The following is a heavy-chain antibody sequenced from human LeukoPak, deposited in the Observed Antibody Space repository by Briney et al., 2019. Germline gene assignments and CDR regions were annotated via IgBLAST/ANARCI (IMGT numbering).Heavy chain of an antibody. Sequence: GGSLRLSCAASGFTFSSYAMSWVRQAPGKGLEWVSAISGSGGSTYYADSVKGRFTISRDNSKNTLYLQTNSLRAEDTAVYHCAKDLAIYGVVNDYWGQGTLVTVSS. CDR1: GFTFSSYA. J-gene: IGHJ4*02. CDR3: AKDLAIYGVVNDY. V-gene: IGHV3-23*01. D-gene: IGHD3-3*01. CDR2: ISGSGGST.